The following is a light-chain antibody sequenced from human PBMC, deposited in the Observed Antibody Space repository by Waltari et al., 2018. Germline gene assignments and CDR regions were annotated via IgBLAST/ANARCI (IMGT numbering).Light chain of an antibody. J-gene: IGKJ2*01. CDR1: QGISSY. Sequence: DIQLTQSPSFLSASVGDRVTITCRASQGISSYLAWYQKKPGEAPKLLIYDAFTLQSGVPSRFSGSGSGTDFTLTISRLQPEDFATYYCQQLNSYPYTFGQGTKLEI. V-gene: IGKV1-9*01. CDR3: QQLNSYPYT. CDR2: DAF.